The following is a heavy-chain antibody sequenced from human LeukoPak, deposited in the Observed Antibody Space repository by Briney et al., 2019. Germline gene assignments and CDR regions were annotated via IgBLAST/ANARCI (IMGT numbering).Heavy chain of an antibody. J-gene: IGHJ4*02. CDR2: MNPNSGNA. V-gene: IGHV1-8*01. D-gene: IGHD4-17*01. CDR1: GYTFTSYD. CDR3: ARGRLHDYGDYDN. Sequence: ASVKVSCKASGYTFTSYDINWVRQATGQGLEWTGWMNPNSGNAGYAQKFQGRVTMTRNTSISTAYMELSSLRSEDTAVYYCARGRLHDYGDYDNWGQGTLVTVSS.